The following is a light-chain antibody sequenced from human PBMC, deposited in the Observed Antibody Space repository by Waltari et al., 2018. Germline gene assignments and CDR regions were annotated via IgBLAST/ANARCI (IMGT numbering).Light chain of an antibody. J-gene: IGKJ2*01. CDR1: RNLLYSTNNNDF. V-gene: IGKV4-1*01. Sequence: DIVMTQSPDSLVVSLGERATINCKSSRNLLYSTNNNDFLACDQQKPGQPPKLLIYWGSTRESGVPDRFTGSGSGTDFSLTISSLQAEDVAVYYCQQYYDTPYTFGQGTKLEIK. CDR3: QQYYDTPYT. CDR2: WGS.